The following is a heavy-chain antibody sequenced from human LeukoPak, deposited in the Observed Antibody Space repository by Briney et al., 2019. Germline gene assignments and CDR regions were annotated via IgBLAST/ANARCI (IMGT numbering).Heavy chain of an antibody. V-gene: IGHV4-34*01. CDR2: INHSGST. Sequence: SETLSLTCAVYGRSFSGYYWSWIRQPPGKGLEWIGEINHSGSTNYNPSLKSRVTISVDTSKNQFSLKLSSVTAADTAVYYCARDSGYDDYWGQGTLVTVSS. CDR1: GRSFSGYY. J-gene: IGHJ4*02. D-gene: IGHD3-22*01. CDR3: ARDSGYDDY.